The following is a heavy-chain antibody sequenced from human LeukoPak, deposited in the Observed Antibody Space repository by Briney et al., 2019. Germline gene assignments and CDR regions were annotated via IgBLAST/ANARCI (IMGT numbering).Heavy chain of an antibody. CDR2: ISSSGGST. V-gene: IGHV3-23*01. Sequence: GGSLRLSCVASGFTLRSYVMNWVRQPPGKGLEWVSTISSSGGSTFYAESVKGRFTISRDNNENTLYLQMNSLRVEDTAVYYCARAAQVTGRPNLGGHFDYWGQGTLVTVSS. D-gene: IGHD6-6*01. CDR1: GFTLRSYV. J-gene: IGHJ4*02. CDR3: ARAAQVTGRPNLGGHFDY.